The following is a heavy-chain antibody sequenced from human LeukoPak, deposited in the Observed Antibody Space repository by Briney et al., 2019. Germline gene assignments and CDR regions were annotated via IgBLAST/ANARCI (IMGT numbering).Heavy chain of an antibody. CDR2: INRSGST. CDR3: ARFGTY. V-gene: IGHV4-34*01. Sequence: SETLSLTCVVYGGSFSGYLWSWIRLPPGKGLEWIGEINRSGSTTYNPSLKSRVTISVDTSKNQFSLKLDSVTAADTAVYYCARFGTYWGQGILVTVSS. J-gene: IGHJ4*02. D-gene: IGHD3-10*01. CDR1: GGSFSGYL.